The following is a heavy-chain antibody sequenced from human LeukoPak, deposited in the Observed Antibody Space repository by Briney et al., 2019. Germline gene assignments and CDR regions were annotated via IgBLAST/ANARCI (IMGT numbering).Heavy chain of an antibody. J-gene: IGHJ4*02. CDR2: ISPDGTTT. Sequence: PGESLRLSCAASGFTFNIYWIQWVRQAPGKGLEWVSRISPDGTTTTYADSVKGRFTISRDNTKSTVYLQMNSLRAEDTALYYCARGTYPLDYWGQGTLVTVSS. CDR1: GFTFNIYW. D-gene: IGHD2-21*01. V-gene: IGHV3-74*01. CDR3: ARGTYPLDY.